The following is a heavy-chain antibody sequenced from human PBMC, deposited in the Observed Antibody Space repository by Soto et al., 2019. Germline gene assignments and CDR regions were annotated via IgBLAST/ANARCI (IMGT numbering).Heavy chain of an antibody. V-gene: IGHV3-66*01. CDR1: GFTVSSNY. Sequence: EGSLSLSCAASGFTVSSNYMSWVRQAPGKGLEWVSVIYSGGSTYYADSVKGRFTISRDNSKNTLYLQMNSLRAEDTAVYYCARVAAAGQSDAFEIWGQGTMVTVSS. J-gene: IGHJ3*02. D-gene: IGHD6-13*01. CDR3: ARVAAAGQSDAFEI. CDR2: IYSGGST.